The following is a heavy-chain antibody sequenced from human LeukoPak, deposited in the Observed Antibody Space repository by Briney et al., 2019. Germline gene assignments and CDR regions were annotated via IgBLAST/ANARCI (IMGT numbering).Heavy chain of an antibody. Sequence: ASVKVSCKASGYTFTDYYLHWVRQAPGQGLEWMGWINPSSDVSNYAQKFRGRVTMTRDTSFSTAYMELSRLRSDDTAMYYCARERVSIFGVVHYYFMDVWGKGTRSPSP. J-gene: IGHJ6*03. D-gene: IGHD3-3*01. CDR2: INPSSDVS. V-gene: IGHV1-2*02. CDR1: GYTFTDYY. CDR3: ARERVSIFGVVHYYFMDV.